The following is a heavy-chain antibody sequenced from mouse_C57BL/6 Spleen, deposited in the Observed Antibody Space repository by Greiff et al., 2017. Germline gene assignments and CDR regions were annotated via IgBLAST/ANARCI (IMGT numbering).Heavy chain of an antibody. CDR1: GFSLTSYG. J-gene: IGHJ4*01. CDR2: IWRGGST. V-gene: IGHV2-5*01. Sequence: VQLQQSGPGLVQPSQSLSITCTVSGFSLTSYGVHWVRQSPGKGLEWLGVIWRGGSTDYNAAFMSRLSITKDNSKSQVFFKMNSLQADDTAIYYCAKNSYYGSSMGAMDYWGQGTSVTVSS. D-gene: IGHD1-1*01. CDR3: AKNSYYGSSMGAMDY.